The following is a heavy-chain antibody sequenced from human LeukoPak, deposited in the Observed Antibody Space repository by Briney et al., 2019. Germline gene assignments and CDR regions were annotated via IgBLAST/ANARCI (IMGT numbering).Heavy chain of an antibody. Sequence: SETLSLTCTVSGGSVSSGSFYWSWVRQPPGKGLEWIGYIYYSGSTNYNPSLKSRVTISVDTSKNQFSLKLSSVTAADTAVYYCARVRNEVAVAGRGPYYYYGVDVWGQGTTVTVSS. J-gene: IGHJ6*02. D-gene: IGHD6-19*01. CDR2: IYYSGST. CDR3: ARVRNEVAVAGRGPYYYYGVDV. CDR1: GGSVSSGSFY. V-gene: IGHV4-61*01.